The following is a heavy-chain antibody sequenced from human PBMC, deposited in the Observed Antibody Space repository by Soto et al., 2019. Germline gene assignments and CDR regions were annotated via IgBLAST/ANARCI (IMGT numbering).Heavy chain of an antibody. J-gene: IGHJ4*02. D-gene: IGHD2-21*02. CDR2: IYYSGST. Sequence: SETLSLTCTVSGGSISSGGYYWSWIRQHPGKGLEWIGYIYYSGSTYYNLSLKSRVTISVDTSKNQFSLKLSSVTAADTAVYYCARVYCGGDCYSRRNYFDYWGQGTLVTVSS. CDR1: GGSISSGGYY. CDR3: ARVYCGGDCYSRRNYFDY. V-gene: IGHV4-31*03.